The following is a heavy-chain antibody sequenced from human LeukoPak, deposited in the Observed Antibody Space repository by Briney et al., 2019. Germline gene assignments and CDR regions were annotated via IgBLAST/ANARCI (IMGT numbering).Heavy chain of an antibody. J-gene: IGHJ4*02. D-gene: IGHD3-10*01. CDR1: GGSFSGYY. CDR2: INHSGSA. V-gene: IGHV4-34*01. CDR3: ASGPGYGYIDY. Sequence: PSETLSLTCAVYGGSFSGYYWSWIRQPPGKGLEWIGEINHSGSANYNPSLKSRVTISVDTSKNQFSLKLSSETAADTAVYYCASGPGYGYIDYWGQGTLVTVSS.